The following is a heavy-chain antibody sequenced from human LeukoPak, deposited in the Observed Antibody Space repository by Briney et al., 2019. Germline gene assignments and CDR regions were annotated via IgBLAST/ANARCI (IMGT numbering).Heavy chain of an antibody. Sequence: GGSLSLSCAAWGFTFSTFWMSWVRQAPGKGLEWMANIKEDGGEKYYVDSVKGRFSISRDNAKNTLYLQMNSLRAEDTAVYYCARDWFHAIDYWGQGTLVTVSS. CDR2: IKEDGGEK. D-gene: IGHD2/OR15-2a*01. CDR3: ARDWFHAIDY. J-gene: IGHJ4*02. CDR1: GFTFSTFW. V-gene: IGHV3-7*01.